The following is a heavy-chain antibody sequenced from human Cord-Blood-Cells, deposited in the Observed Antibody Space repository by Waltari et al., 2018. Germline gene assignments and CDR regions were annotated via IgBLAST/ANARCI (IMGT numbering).Heavy chain of an antibody. CDR1: GGSFSGPY. D-gene: IGHD2-2*01. V-gene: IGHV4-34*01. J-gene: IGHJ4*02. CDR3: ARGRMGTSCYDY. Sequence: QVQLQQWGAGLLKPSETLSLTCAVYGGSFSGPYWSWIRQPPGKGLEWIGETNHSGSTNYNPSLKSRVTISVDTSKNQFSLKLSSVTAADTAVYYCARGRMGTSCYDYWGQGTLVTVSS. CDR2: TNHSGST.